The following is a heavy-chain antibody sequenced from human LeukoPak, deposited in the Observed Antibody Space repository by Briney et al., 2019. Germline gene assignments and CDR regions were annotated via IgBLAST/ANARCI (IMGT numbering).Heavy chain of an antibody. CDR3: ARVYYYDSSGLPDY. V-gene: IGHV1-2*06. CDR2: INPNSGGT. Sequence: GASVKVSCKASGYTFTGYYMHWVRQAPGQGLEWMGRINPNSGGTNYAQKFQGRVTMTRDTSISTAYMELSRLRSDDTAVYYCARVYYYDSSGLPDYWGQGTLVTVSS. CDR1: GYTFTGYY. D-gene: IGHD3-22*01. J-gene: IGHJ4*02.